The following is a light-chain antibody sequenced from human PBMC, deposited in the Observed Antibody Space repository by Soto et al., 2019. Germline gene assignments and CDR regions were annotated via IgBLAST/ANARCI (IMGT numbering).Light chain of an antibody. V-gene: IGKV1-5*03. J-gene: IGKJ1*01. CDR2: KAS. CDR1: QIISSY. Sequence: DIQMTQSPSSLSASVGDRVAITCRASQIISSYFNWYQQKPGKAPKILIYKASTLKSGVPSRFSGSGSGTEFTLTISSLQPDDFATYYCQHYNSYSEAFGQGTKVDIK. CDR3: QHYNSYSEA.